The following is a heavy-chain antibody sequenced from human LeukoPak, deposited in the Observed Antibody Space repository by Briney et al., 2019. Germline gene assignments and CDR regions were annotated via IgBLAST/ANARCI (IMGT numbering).Heavy chain of an antibody. CDR3: ARERSATVNGAFDI. CDR1: GFTFSSYG. J-gene: IGHJ3*02. Sequence: GGSLRLSCAASGFTFSSYGMHWVRQAPGKGLEWVAVIWYDGSNKYYADSVKGRFTISRDNSKNTVYLQMRGLGAEDTAVYYCARERSATVNGAFDIWGQGTMVTVSS. CDR2: IWYDGSNK. D-gene: IGHD4-17*01. V-gene: IGHV3-33*01.